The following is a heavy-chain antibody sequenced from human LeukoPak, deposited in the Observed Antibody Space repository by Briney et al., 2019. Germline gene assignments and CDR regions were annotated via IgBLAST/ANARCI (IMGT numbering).Heavy chain of an antibody. CDR1: GFTFSSYW. CDR2: INSDGGST. Sequence: GGSLRLSCAASGFTFSSYWMHWVRQAPGKGLVWVSRINSDGGSTNYADSVKGRFPISRDNAKNTLYLQMNSLRAEDTAVYYCARVGMVRGVVPGVGMDVWGQGTTVTVSS. V-gene: IGHV3-74*01. J-gene: IGHJ6*02. CDR3: ARVGMVRGVVPGVGMDV. D-gene: IGHD3-10*01.